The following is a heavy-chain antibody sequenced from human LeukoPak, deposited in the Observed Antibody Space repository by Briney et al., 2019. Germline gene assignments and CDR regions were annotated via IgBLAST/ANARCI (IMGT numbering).Heavy chain of an antibody. D-gene: IGHD3-10*01. CDR3: ARDWSRFGELLYY. V-gene: IGHV3-33*01. J-gene: IGHJ4*02. CDR2: IWYDGSNK. Sequence: GGSLRLSCAASGFTFSSYGMHWVRQAPGKGLEWVALIWYDGSNKYYADSVKGRFTISRDNSKNTLYLQMNSLRAEDTAVYYCARDWSRFGELLYYWGQGTLVTVSS. CDR1: GFTFSSYG.